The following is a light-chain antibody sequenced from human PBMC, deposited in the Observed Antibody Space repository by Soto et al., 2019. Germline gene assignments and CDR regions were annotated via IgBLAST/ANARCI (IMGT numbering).Light chain of an antibody. CDR2: ANN. CDR3: QSYDSSLSGVV. J-gene: IGLJ2*01. CDR1: RSNIGAGYD. Sequence: QSVLAQPPSVSGAQGQTVTISCTGSRSNIGAGYDVHWYQQLPGTAPKLFIYANNNRPSGVPDRFSGSRSGTSASLAITGLQAEDEADYYCQSYDSSLSGVVFGGGTKLTVL. V-gene: IGLV1-40*01.